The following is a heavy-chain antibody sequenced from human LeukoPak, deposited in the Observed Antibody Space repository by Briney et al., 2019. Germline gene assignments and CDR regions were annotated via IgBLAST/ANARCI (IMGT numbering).Heavy chain of an antibody. CDR1: GFTFSSYG. CDR3: VKGGCSRTNCYLANP. Sequence: GGSLRLSCAASGFTFSSYGMHWVRQAPGKGLEWVAVISYDGSNKYYADSVKGRFTISRDNSKNTLYLQMNSLKTEDTAVYYCVKGGCSRTNCYLANPWGQGTLVVVSS. J-gene: IGHJ5*02. CDR2: ISYDGSNK. V-gene: IGHV3-30*18. D-gene: IGHD2-2*01.